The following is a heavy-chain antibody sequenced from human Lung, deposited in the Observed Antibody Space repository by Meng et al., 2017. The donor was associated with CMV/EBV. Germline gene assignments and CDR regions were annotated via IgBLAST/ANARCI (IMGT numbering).Heavy chain of an antibody. J-gene: IGHJ6*02. D-gene: IGHD3-3*01. CDR3: ARDPGLDSAAYYDFWSGSPLYYYYGMDV. V-gene: IGHV3-21*01. Sequence: SCAASGFTFSSYSMNWVRQAPGKGLEWVSSISSSSSYIYYADSVKGRFTISRDNAKNSLYLQMNSLRAEDTAVYYCARDPGLDSAAYYDFWSGSPLYYYYGMDVWGQGXTVTFSS. CDR2: ISSSSSYI. CDR1: GFTFSSYS.